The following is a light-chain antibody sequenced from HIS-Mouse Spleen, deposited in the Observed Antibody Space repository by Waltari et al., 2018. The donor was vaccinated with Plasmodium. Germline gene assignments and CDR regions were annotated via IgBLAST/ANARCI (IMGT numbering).Light chain of an antibody. CDR2: DDS. CDR3: QVWDSSSDHPV. Sequence: SYVLTPPPPASVAPGQTARITSGGQNIGSKSVHWYQQKPGQAPWLVVYDDSDRPSGIPERFSGSNSGNTATLTISRVEAGDEADYYCQVWDSSSDHPVFGGGTKLTVL. V-gene: IGLV3-21*02. CDR1: NIGSKS. J-gene: IGLJ2*01.